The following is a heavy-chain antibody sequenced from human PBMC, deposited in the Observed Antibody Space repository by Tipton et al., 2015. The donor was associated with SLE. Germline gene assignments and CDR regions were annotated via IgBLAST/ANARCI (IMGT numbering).Heavy chain of an antibody. CDR1: GYSISSGYY. Sequence: TLSLTCTVSGYSISSGYYWGWIRQPPGKGLEWIGSIYHSGSTYYNPSLKSRVTISVDTSKNQFSLKLSSVTAADTAVYYCARGGPIAAAVTAVYYFDYWGQGTLVTVSS. CDR2: IYHSGST. V-gene: IGHV4-38-2*02. D-gene: IGHD6-13*01. CDR3: ARGGPIAAAVTAVYYFDY. J-gene: IGHJ4*02.